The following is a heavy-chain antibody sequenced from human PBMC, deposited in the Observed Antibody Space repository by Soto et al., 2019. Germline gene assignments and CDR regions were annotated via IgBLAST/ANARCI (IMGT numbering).Heavy chain of an antibody. V-gene: IGHV1-46*01. CDR3: ASHSYGQGFSDY. J-gene: IGHJ4*02. D-gene: IGHD5-18*01. Sequence: ASVKVSCKASGYTFTSYYMHWVRQAPGQGLEWMGIINPSGGSTSYAQKFQGRVTMTRDTSTSTVYMELSSLRSEDTAVYYCASHSYGQGFSDYWGQGTLVTVSS. CDR2: INPSGGST. CDR1: GYTFTSYY.